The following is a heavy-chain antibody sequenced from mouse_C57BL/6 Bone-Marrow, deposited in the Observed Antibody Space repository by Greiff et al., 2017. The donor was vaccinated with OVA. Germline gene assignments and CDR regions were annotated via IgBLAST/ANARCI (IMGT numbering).Heavy chain of an antibody. CDR1: GYTFTSYT. CDR3: ARHLYAMDY. J-gene: IGHJ4*01. V-gene: IGHV1-4*01. Sequence: VQLQQSGADLARPGASVTLSCKASGYTFTSYTMHWVKQRPGHGLEWIGYINPSSGSSKSNPQFKDKATLPADTSSSTAYMQLSSLTAEDSAVYYCARHLYAMDYWGQGTSGTVSS. CDR2: INPSSGSS.